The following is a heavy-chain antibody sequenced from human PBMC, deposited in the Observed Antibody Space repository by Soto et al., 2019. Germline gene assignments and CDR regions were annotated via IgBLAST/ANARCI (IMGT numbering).Heavy chain of an antibody. CDR1: GFTFSSYS. V-gene: IGHV3-48*01. CDR2: ISSSSSTI. Sequence: EVQLVESGGGLVQPGGSLRLSCAASGFTFSSYSMNWVRQAPGKGLEWVSYISSSSSTIYYADSVKGRFTISRDNAKNSLYLQMNRLRAEDTDVYYCAREYDILNWFDPWGQGTLVTVSS. CDR3: AREYDILNWFDP. J-gene: IGHJ5*02. D-gene: IGHD3-9*01.